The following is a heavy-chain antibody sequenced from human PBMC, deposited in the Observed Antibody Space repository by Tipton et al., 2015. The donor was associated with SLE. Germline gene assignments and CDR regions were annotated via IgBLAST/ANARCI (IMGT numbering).Heavy chain of an antibody. CDR1: GFNFSSYA. V-gene: IGHV3-48*03. CDR2: ISSSGSTI. D-gene: IGHD2-8*02. J-gene: IGHJ6*02. CDR3: VKDMYVIWFTGAPWGMDV. Sequence: SLRLSCAASGFNFSSYAMHWVRQAPGKGLEWVSYISSSGSTIYYADSVKGRFTISRDNAKNSLYLQMNSLRAGDTALYYCVKDMYVIWFTGAPWGMDVWGQGTTVIVSS.